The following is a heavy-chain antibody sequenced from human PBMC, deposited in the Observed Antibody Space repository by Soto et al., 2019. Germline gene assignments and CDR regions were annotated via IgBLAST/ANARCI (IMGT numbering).Heavy chain of an antibody. Sequence: QVQLVQSGAEVKKPGASVKVSCKASGYTFSSYYMHWVRQAPGQGLEWMGIINPSGGGANYAQKFQGRVTMTRDTSTSTVYMELTSLRSEDTAVYYCARVRGNTVTQFFSDHWGQGTLVTVSS. J-gene: IGHJ4*02. D-gene: IGHD4-17*01. CDR3: ARVRGNTVTQFFSDH. CDR2: INPSGGGA. CDR1: GYTFSSYY. V-gene: IGHV1-46*01.